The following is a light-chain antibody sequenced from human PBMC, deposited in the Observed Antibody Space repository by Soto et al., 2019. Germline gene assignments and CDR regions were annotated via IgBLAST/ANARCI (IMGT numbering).Light chain of an antibody. J-gene: IGKJ4*01. CDR1: QSVSSN. Sequence: EIVITQSPATLSVSPGERATLSCRASQSVSSNLAWYQQKSGQTPRLLIYGASTRATDIPARFSGSGSGTEFTLTISSLQSEDFAVYYCQQYDNWPLTFGGGTKVEIK. V-gene: IGKV3-15*01. CDR2: GAS. CDR3: QQYDNWPLT.